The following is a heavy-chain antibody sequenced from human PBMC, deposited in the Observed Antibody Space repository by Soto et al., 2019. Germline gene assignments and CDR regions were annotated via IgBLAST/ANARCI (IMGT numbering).Heavy chain of an antibody. V-gene: IGHV4-39*01. CDR2: AAYSGGT. Sequence: SETLSLTCTVSGGSIANNNYFWGWVRQPPGKGLEWIGSAAYSGGTYKNPSLKSRVTVSVDTSKNQFSLKLSSVTAADTAVYYCARSRSGSYYMGGYYFDYWGQGTLVTVSS. CDR3: ARSRSGSYYMGGYYFDY. J-gene: IGHJ4*02. CDR1: GGSIANNNYF. D-gene: IGHD3-10*01.